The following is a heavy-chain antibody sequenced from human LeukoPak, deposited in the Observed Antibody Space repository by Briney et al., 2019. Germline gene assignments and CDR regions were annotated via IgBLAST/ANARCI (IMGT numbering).Heavy chain of an antibody. CDR1: GFTFSSYS. Sequence: GGSLRLPCAASGFTFSSYSMNWVRQAPGKGLEWVSSISSSSSYIYYADSVKGRFTISRDNAKNSLYLQMNSLRAEDTAVYYCARGSEILWFGELTKPYYFDYWGQGTLVTVSS. J-gene: IGHJ4*02. D-gene: IGHD3-10*01. CDR2: ISSSSSYI. CDR3: ARGSEILWFGELTKPYYFDY. V-gene: IGHV3-21*01.